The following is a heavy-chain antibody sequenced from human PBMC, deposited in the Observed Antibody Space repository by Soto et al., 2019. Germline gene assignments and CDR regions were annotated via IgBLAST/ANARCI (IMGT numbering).Heavy chain of an antibody. J-gene: IGHJ4*02. Sequence: QLQLQESGPGLVKPWETLSLTCTVSGDSISSSNYFWGWIRQPPGKGLEWIGTIFYSGSTYYNPSLKSSVTISVDTSKNQFSLKLTSVTAADTALYYCARRYGWLYFDYWGQGSLVTVSS. CDR2: IFYSGST. CDR3: ARRYGWLYFDY. V-gene: IGHV4-39*01. CDR1: GDSISSSNYF. D-gene: IGHD6-19*01.